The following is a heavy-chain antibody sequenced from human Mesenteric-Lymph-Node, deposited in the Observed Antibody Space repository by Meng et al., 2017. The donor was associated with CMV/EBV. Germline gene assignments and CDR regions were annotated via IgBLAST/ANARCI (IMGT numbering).Heavy chain of an antibody. V-gene: IGHV4-39*07. CDR3: ARDYYDSREDAFDI. J-gene: IGHJ3*02. CDR1: GGSISSSTYY. CDR2: IHYSGSA. D-gene: IGHD3-22*01. Sequence: GSLRLSCTVSGGSISSSTYYWGWIRQPPGKGLEWIGSIHYSGSAYYNPSLKSRVTISVDTSKNQFSLKLTSVTAADTAVYYCARDYYDSREDAFDIWGQGTMVTVSS.